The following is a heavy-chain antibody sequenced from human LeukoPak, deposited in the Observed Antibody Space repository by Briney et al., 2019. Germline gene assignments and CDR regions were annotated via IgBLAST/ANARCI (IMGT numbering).Heavy chain of an antibody. V-gene: IGHV1-69*05. Sequence: ASVKVSCKASGGTFITYTINWVRQAPGQGLEWMGGIIPIFGTADYAQKFQGRVTVTTDDSTSTAFMELSSLRSEDTAVYYCATYMLRDNWNVHTFDSWGQGTLVTVSS. D-gene: IGHD1-1*01. CDR2: IIPIFGTA. CDR3: ATYMLRDNWNVHTFDS. J-gene: IGHJ4*02. CDR1: GGTFITYT.